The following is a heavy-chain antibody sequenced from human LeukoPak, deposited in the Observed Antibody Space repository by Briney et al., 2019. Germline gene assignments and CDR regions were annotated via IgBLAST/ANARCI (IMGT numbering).Heavy chain of an antibody. CDR1: GGSISSYY. CDR2: IYTSGST. D-gene: IGHD3-9*01. V-gene: IGHV4-4*09. Sequence: SETLSLTCTVSGGSISSYYWSWIRQPPGKGLEWIGYIYTSGSTNYNPSLKSRVTISVDTSKNQFSLKLSSVTAADTAVYYCARHVVDILTPIDYWGQGTLVTVSS. CDR3: ARHVVDILTPIDY. J-gene: IGHJ4*02.